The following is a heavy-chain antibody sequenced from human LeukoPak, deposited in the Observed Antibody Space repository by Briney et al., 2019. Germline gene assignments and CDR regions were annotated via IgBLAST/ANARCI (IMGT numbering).Heavy chain of an antibody. J-gene: IGHJ4*02. CDR3: AKDRGFVQLWYFDY. D-gene: IGHD5-18*01. CDR2: ISWNSGSI. CDR1: GFTFDDYA. V-gene: IGHV3-9*01. Sequence: GRSLRLSCAASGFTFDDYAMHWVRQAPGKGLEWVSGISWNSGSIGYADSVKGRFTISRDNAKNSLYLQMNSLRAEDTALYYCAKDRGFVQLWYFDYWGQGTLVTVSS.